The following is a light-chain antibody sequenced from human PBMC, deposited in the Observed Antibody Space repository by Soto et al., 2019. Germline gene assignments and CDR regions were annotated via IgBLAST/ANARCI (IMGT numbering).Light chain of an antibody. CDR3: QSYDSSLSGLV. J-gene: IGLJ1*01. CDR1: SSDIGAGYA. Sequence: QSVLTQPPSVSGAPGPRVTISCTGSSSDIGAGYAVHWYQQLPGTAPKLLIYGNTNRPSGVPDRFSGSRSGTSASLAITGLQAEDEADDYCQSYDSSLSGLVFGTGTKVTV. CDR2: GNT. V-gene: IGLV1-40*01.